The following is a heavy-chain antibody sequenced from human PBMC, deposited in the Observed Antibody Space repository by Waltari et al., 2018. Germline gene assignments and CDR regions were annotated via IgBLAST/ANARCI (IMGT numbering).Heavy chain of an antibody. CDR1: GFTFDDYA. V-gene: IGHV3-9*01. D-gene: IGHD2-8*01. CDR3: AKDMMVYANYYYYYMDV. CDR2: ISLNSGSI. Sequence: EVQLVESGGGLVQPGRSLRLSCAASGFTFDDYAMHWVRQAPGKGLEWVSGISLNSGSIGYADSVKGRFTISRDNAKNSLYLQMNSLRAEDTALYYCAKDMMVYANYYYYYMDVWGKGTTVTVSS. J-gene: IGHJ6*03.